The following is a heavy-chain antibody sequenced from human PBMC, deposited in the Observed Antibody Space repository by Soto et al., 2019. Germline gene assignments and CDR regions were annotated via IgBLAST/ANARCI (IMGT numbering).Heavy chain of an antibody. Sequence: SETLSLTCAVYGGSFSGYYWSWIRQPPGKGLEWIGEINHSGSTNYNPSLKSRVTISVDTSKNQFSLKLSSVTAADTAVYYCARAAMSYDILTGYYWDYWGQGTLVTVSS. CDR1: GGSFSGYY. V-gene: IGHV4-34*01. CDR2: INHSGST. D-gene: IGHD3-9*01. CDR3: ARAAMSYDILTGYYWDY. J-gene: IGHJ4*02.